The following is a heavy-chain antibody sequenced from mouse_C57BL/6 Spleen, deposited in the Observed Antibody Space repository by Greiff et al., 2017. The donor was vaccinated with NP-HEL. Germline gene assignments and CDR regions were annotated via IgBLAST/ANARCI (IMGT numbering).Heavy chain of an antibody. J-gene: IGHJ4*01. CDR3: AREDYGYAMDY. Sequence: VQVVESGADLARPGASVKMSCTASGYTFTGYTMHWVRQRPGKGLEWIGYISPSSGYTKYNQKVKDKATLTADKSSSTAYMQLSSLTSEDSAVYYCAREDYGYAMDYWGQGTSVTVSS. CDR2: ISPSSGYT. CDR1: GYTFTGYT. D-gene: IGHD1-1*01. V-gene: IGHV1-4*01.